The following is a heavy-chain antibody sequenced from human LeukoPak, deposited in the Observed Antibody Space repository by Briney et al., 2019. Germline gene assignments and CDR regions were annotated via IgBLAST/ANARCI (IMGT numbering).Heavy chain of an antibody. CDR2: ISAYNGNT. D-gene: IGHD3-3*01. Sequence: ASVRVSCXASGYTFTSYGISWVRQAPGQGLEWMEWISAYNGNTNYAQKLQGRVTMTTDTSTSTAYMELRSLRSDDMAVYYCARDAPPIFGVVTEYYFDYWGQGTLVTVSS. CDR1: GYTFTSYG. J-gene: IGHJ4*02. V-gene: IGHV1-18*03. CDR3: ARDAPPIFGVVTEYYFDY.